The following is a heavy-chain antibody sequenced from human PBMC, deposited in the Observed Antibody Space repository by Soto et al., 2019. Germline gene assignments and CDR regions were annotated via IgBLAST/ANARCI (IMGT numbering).Heavy chain of an antibody. CDR1: GGSINSYY. D-gene: IGHD5-12*01. CDR2: IYYSGST. CDR3: AAGGGLPRYY. V-gene: IGHV4-59*01. J-gene: IGHJ4*02. Sequence: SETLSLTCTVSGGSINSYYWSWIRQPPGKGLEWIGYIYYSGSTNYNPSLKSRVTISVDTSKNQFSLKLSSVTAADTAVYYCAAGGGLPRYYWGQGTLVTVSS.